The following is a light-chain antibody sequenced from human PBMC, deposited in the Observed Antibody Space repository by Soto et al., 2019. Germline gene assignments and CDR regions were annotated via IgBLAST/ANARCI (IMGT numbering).Light chain of an antibody. CDR2: AAS. V-gene: IGKV1-9*01. CDR1: QSISRY. Sequence: DIQMTHSLSSPSASVGDIVTLTCRASQSISRYLNWYQQKPGKAPKLLIYAASTLQSGVPSRFSGSGSGTDFTLTISCMQSEDFATYYCQQYYSYHRNFGQGKRLEIK. J-gene: IGKJ5*01. CDR3: QQYYSYHRN.